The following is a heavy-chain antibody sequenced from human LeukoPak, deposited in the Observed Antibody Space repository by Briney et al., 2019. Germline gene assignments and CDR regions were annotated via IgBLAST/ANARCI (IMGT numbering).Heavy chain of an antibody. V-gene: IGHV3-30-3*01. D-gene: IGHD3-10*01. CDR2: ISYDGSNK. CDR3: ARDPSIYYGSGSYYQFDY. Sequence: GRSLRLSCAASGFTFSSYAMHWVRQAPGKGPEWVAVISYDGSNKYYADSVKGRFTISRDNSKNTLYLQMNSLRAEDTAVYYCARDPSIYYGSGSYYQFDYWGQGTLVTVSS. J-gene: IGHJ4*02. CDR1: GFTFSSYA.